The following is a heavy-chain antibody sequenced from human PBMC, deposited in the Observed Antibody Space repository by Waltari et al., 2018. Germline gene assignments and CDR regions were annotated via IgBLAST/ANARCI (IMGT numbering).Heavy chain of an antibody. Sequence: VQLMASGGGVVQPGRSLRLSCAASRFMISPYGIPWVRQAPGKGLEWVADIWANGNDKDYIDAVKGRFTISRDSSRNTVDLQMNSLRVEDTAIYYCARNADPGNDWYFDLWGRGTLVAVSS. CDR1: RFMISPYG. J-gene: IGHJ2*01. D-gene: IGHD6-13*01. V-gene: IGHV3-33*01. CDR3: ARNADPGNDWYFDL. CDR2: IWANGNDK.